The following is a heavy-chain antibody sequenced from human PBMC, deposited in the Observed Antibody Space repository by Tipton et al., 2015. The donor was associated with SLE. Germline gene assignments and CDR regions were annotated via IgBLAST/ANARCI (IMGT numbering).Heavy chain of an antibody. V-gene: IGHV4-30-4*01. CDR3: ARTSGSYMDY. J-gene: IGHJ4*02. CDR1: GGSISSGDYY. D-gene: IGHD3-10*01. Sequence: TLSLTCTVSGGSISSGDYYWSWIRQPPGKGLEWFGYIYYSGSTYYNPSLKSRVTISVDTSKNQFSLRLSSVTAADTAVYYCARTSGSYMDYWGQGTLVTVSS. CDR2: IYYSGST.